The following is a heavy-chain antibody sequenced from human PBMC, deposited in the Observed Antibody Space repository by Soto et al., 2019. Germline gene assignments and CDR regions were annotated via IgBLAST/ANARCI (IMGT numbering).Heavy chain of an antibody. Sequence: ASVKVSCKASGYTFTSYGISWVRQAPGQGLEWMGWISAYNGNTNYAQKLQGRVTMTTDTSTSTAYMELRSLRSDDTAVYYCAREYSSSWYEYFDYWGQGTLVTVSS. CDR3: AREYSSSWYEYFDY. CDR1: GYTFTSYG. V-gene: IGHV1-18*01. CDR2: ISAYNGNT. D-gene: IGHD6-13*01. J-gene: IGHJ4*02.